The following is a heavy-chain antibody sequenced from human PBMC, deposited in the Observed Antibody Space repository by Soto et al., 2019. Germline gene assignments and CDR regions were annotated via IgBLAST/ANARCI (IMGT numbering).Heavy chain of an antibody. D-gene: IGHD2-21*02. Sequence: QVQVVQSRAEVKKPGASVKVSCKTSGYTFTDYDINWVRQAPGQGLEWMGWVSPDNGNAGYAQPLQGRVTLTSDTSISTAYMELSSLTSEDTAVYYCEVTTGYWGQGTMVTVSS. CDR2: VSPDNGNA. V-gene: IGHV1-8*01. CDR1: GYTFTDYD. CDR3: EVTTGY. J-gene: IGHJ4*02.